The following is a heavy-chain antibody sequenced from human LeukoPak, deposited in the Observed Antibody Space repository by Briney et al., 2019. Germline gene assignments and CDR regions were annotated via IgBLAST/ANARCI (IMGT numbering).Heavy chain of an antibody. CDR3: ARDRYLGGSGSYSWAY. J-gene: IGHJ4*02. V-gene: IGHV1-24*01. Sequence: ASVKVSCKVSGYTLTELSMHWVRQAPGKGLEWMGGFDPEDGETIYAQKFQGRVTMTRDTSTSTVYMELSSLRSEDTAVYYCARDRYLGGSGSYSWAYWGQGTLVTVSS. D-gene: IGHD3-10*01. CDR2: FDPEDGET. CDR1: GYTLTELS.